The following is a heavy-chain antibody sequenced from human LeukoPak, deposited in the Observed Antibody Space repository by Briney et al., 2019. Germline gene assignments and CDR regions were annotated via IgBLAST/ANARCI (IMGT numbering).Heavy chain of an antibody. Sequence: GGSLRLSCAASGFTFSTYSMNWVRQAPGKGLEWVSSISSSSSYIYYADSVKGRFTISRDNAKNSLYLQMNSLRAEDTAVYYCAGGSGYSYGYPPHYWGQGTLVTVSS. CDR3: AGGSGYSYGYPPHY. CDR2: ISSSSSYI. CDR1: GFTFSTYS. V-gene: IGHV3-21*01. J-gene: IGHJ4*02. D-gene: IGHD5-18*01.